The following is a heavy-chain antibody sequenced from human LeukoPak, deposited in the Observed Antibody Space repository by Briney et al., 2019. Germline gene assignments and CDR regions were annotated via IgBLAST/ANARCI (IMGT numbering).Heavy chain of an antibody. CDR3: ARQVVPAASENWFDP. J-gene: IGHJ5*02. Sequence: GESLKISCKGSGYSFTSYWIGWVRQMPGKGLEWMGIIYPGDSDTRYSPSFQGQVTISADKSISTAYLQWSSLKASDTAMYYCARQVVPAASENWFDPRGQGTLVTVSS. CDR2: IYPGDSDT. V-gene: IGHV5-51*01. CDR1: GYSFTSYW. D-gene: IGHD2-2*01.